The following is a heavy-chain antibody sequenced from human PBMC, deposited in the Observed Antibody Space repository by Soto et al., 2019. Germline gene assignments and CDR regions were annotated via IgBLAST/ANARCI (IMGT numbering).Heavy chain of an antibody. Sequence: QVQLVQSGAEVKKPGSSVKVSCKASGGTFSSYTISWVRQAPGQGLEWMGRIIPILGIANYAQKFQGRVTIAGDKSTSNAYKEVRSLRSEGTGVYYCAGDEYYYGSGALFDHWGQGTLVPVSS. CDR3: AGDEYYYGSGALFDH. D-gene: IGHD3-10*01. CDR2: IIPILGIA. J-gene: IGHJ4*02. CDR1: GGTFSSYT. V-gene: IGHV1-69*08.